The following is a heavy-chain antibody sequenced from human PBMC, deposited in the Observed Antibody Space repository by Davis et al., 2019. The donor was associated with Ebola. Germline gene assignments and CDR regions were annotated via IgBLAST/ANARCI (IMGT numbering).Heavy chain of an antibody. J-gene: IGHJ4*02. CDR1: GFTFSSYA. Sequence: GGSLRLSCAASGFTFSSYAMHWVRQAPGKGLEWVAVISYDGSNKYYADSVKGRFTISRDNSKNTLYLQMNSLRAEDTAVYYCAKGTYSVHWGQGTLVTVSS. CDR2: ISYDGSNK. D-gene: IGHD6-13*01. V-gene: IGHV3-30-3*01. CDR3: AKGTYSVH.